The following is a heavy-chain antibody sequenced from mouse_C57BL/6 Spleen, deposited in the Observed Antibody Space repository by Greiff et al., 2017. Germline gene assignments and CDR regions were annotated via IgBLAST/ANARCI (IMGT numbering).Heavy chain of an antibody. CDR3: ARLTGYYFDY. V-gene: IGHV5-17*01. J-gene: IGHJ2*01. CDR2: ISSGSSTI. CDR1: GFTFSDYG. Sequence: VQLKESGGGLVKPGGSLKLSCAASGFTFSDYGMHWVRQAPEKGLEWVAYISSGSSTIYYADTVKGRFTISRDNAKNTLFLQMTSLRSEDTAMYYCARLTGYYFDYWGQGTTLTVSS.